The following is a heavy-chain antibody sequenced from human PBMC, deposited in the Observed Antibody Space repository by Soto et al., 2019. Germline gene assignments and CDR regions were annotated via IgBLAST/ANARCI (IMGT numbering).Heavy chain of an antibody. Sequence: PGESLKISCKGSGYSFTSYWISWVRQMPGKGLEWVGRIDPSDSYTNYSPSFQGHVTISADKSISTAYLQWSSLKASDTAMYYCAGGVRGVLGYYYYGMDVWGQGTTVTVSS. J-gene: IGHJ6*02. CDR3: AGGVRGVLGYYYYGMDV. D-gene: IGHD3-10*01. CDR2: IDPSDSYT. V-gene: IGHV5-10-1*01. CDR1: GYSFTSYW.